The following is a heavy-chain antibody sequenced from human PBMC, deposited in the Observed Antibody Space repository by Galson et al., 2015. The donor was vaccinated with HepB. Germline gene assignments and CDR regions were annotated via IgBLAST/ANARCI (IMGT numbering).Heavy chain of an antibody. CDR1: GLTFSSYA. Sequence: SLRLSCAASGLTFSSYAMHWVRQAPGKGLEWVALISYDGNNKYYADSVKGRFTTSRDNSKNTLYLQMNSLRAEDTAVYYCARDKLATVAGTGYFQYWGQGTLVTVPS. CDR3: ARDKLATVAGTGYFQY. D-gene: IGHD6-19*01. J-gene: IGHJ1*01. V-gene: IGHV3-30*04. CDR2: ISYDGNNK.